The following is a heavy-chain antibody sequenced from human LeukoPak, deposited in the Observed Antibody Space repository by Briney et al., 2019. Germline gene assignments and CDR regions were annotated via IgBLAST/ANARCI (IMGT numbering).Heavy chain of an antibody. V-gene: IGHV6-1*01. CDR2: TYYRAKWSN. D-gene: IGHD1-26*01. J-gene: IGHJ4*02. CDR1: GDSVSSNSAS. Sequence: SQTLSLTCGISGDSVSSNSASWNWIRQSPSRGLELLGRTYYRAKWSNDYAESVDSRITINPDTSKNQFSLQLKSVTPEETAMYYCARSRSGSHDHWGQGTLSPSPQ. CDR3: ARSRSGSHDH.